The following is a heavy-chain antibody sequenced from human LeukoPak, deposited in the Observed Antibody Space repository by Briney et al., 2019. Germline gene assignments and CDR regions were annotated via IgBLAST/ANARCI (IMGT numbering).Heavy chain of an antibody. CDR3: AGLHSGYDRRDY. CDR2: IIPIFGTA. D-gene: IGHD5-12*01. CDR1: GGTFSSYA. Sequence: PVKVSCKASGGTFSSYAISWVRQAPGQGLEWMGGIIPIFGTANYAQKFQGRVTITADKSTSTAYMELSSLRSEDTAVYYCAGLHSGYDRRDYWGQGTLVTVSS. V-gene: IGHV1-69*06. J-gene: IGHJ4*02.